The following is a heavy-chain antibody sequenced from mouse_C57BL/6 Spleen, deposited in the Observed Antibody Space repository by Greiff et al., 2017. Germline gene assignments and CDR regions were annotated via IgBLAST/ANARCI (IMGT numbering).Heavy chain of an antibody. CDR1: GYTFTSYG. V-gene: IGHV1-81*01. CDR2: IYPRSGNT. CDR3: ASRAIYDYDEVAWFAY. Sequence: VQLQQSGAELARPGASVKLSCKASGYTFTSYGISWVKQRTGQGLEWIGEIYPRSGNTYYNEKFKGKATLTADKSSSTAYMELRSLTSEDSAVYVCASRAIYDYDEVAWFAYWGQGTLVTVSA. J-gene: IGHJ3*01. D-gene: IGHD2-4*01.